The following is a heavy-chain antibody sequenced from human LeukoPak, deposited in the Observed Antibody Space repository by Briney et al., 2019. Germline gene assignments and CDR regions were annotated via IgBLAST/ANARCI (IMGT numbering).Heavy chain of an antibody. CDR3: TRHLSRIAVAGTTRENAFDI. J-gene: IGHJ3*02. CDR2: IRSKANSYAT. Sequence: GGSLRLSCAASGFTFSGSAMHWVRQASGKGLEWVGRIRSKANSYATAYAASVKGRFTISRDDSKNTAYLQMNSLKTEDTAVYYCTRHLSRIAVAGTTRENAFDIWGQGTMVTVSS. D-gene: IGHD6-19*01. V-gene: IGHV3-73*01. CDR1: GFTFSGSA.